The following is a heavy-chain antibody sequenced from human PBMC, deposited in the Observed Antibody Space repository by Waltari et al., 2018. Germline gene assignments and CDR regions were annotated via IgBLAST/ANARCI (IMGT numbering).Heavy chain of an antibody. V-gene: IGHV4-34*01. CDR2: INRGGST. CDR3: ARGACSDTSCYANYYYMDV. CDR1: GGSFSDYY. J-gene: IGHJ6*03. Sequence: VQLQQWGAGLLKPSETLSLTCAVYGGSFSDYYWTWIRQPPGKGLEWIGEINRGGSTNYNASLKGRVTISVDSSKTQFSLRLTSVAAADTAVYYCARGACSDTSCYANYYYMDVWGKGTAVTVSS. D-gene: IGHD2-2*01.